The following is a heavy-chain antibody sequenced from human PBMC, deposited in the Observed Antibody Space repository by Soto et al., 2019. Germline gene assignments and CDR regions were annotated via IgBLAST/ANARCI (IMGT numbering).Heavy chain of an antibody. D-gene: IGHD3-10*01. CDR3: ARPARGPFGPYYYGVDV. J-gene: IGHJ6*02. CDR1: GYTFANYW. Sequence: PGESVKISCKGSGYTFANYWIGWVRQMPGKGLEWMGIIYPGDSDTRYSPSFQGQVTISADKSISTAYLQWSSLKASDTAIYYCARPARGPFGPYYYGVDVWGQGTSVTRSS. CDR2: IYPGDSDT. V-gene: IGHV5-51*01.